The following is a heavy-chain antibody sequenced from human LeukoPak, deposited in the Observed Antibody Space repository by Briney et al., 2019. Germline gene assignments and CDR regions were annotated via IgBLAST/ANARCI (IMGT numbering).Heavy chain of an antibody. Sequence: GGSLRLSCAAPGFTFSSYGMHWVRQAPGKGLEWVAVISYDGSNKYYVDSVKGRFTISRDNSKNTLYLQMNSLRAEETAVYYCAKDREMATGYYYVDVWGKGTTVTVSS. D-gene: IGHD5-24*01. CDR1: GFTFSSYG. J-gene: IGHJ6*03. CDR2: ISYDGSNK. V-gene: IGHV3-30*18. CDR3: AKDREMATGYYYVDV.